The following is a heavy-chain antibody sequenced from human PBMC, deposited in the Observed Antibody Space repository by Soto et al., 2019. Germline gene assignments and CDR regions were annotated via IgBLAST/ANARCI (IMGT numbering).Heavy chain of an antibody. D-gene: IGHD3-22*01. CDR1: GASINNSTYF. CDR2: IYYSGGT. J-gene: IGHJ4*02. CDR3: ARATTFYDSVGYYYN. V-gene: IGHV4-39*02. Sequence: QLHLQESGPGLVKPSETLSLTCTVSGASINNSTYFWGWIRQPPGKGLEWIGDIYYSGGTSYTPSLKSRVVISVDTSKNQLSLQLTSVTAADTAVYYCARATTFYDSVGYYYNWGQGTLVTVSS.